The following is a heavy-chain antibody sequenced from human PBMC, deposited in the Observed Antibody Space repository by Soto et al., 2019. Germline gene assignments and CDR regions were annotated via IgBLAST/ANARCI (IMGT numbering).Heavy chain of an antibody. CDR3: ARDSDSSSKDFDY. CDR2: ISSSSSYI. D-gene: IGHD3-22*01. J-gene: IGHJ4*02. CDR1: GFTFSSYS. Sequence: SGFTFSSYSMNWVRQAPGKGLEWVSSISSSSSYIYYADSVKGRFTISRDNAKNSLYLQMNSLRAEDTAVYYCARDSDSSSKDFDYWGQGTLVTVSS. V-gene: IGHV3-21*01.